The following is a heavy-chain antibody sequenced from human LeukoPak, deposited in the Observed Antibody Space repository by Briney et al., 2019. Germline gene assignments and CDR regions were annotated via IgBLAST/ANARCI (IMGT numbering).Heavy chain of an antibody. CDR1: SGPISSVGYY. J-gene: IGHJ5*02. Sequence: SQTLSLTWTVASGPISSVGYYWSWIRHHPGKGREGIGLIYYSGNPSDNTSLKSRVTISVDTSKNQFSLKPSTLTAADRAVYYCARSSAPYSSSWYVWFDPWGQGTLVTVSS. CDR2: IYYSGNP. CDR3: ARSSAPYSSSWYVWFDP. V-gene: IGHV4-31*02. D-gene: IGHD6-13*01.